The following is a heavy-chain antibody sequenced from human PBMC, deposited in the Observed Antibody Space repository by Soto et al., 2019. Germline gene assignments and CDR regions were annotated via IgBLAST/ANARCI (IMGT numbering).Heavy chain of an antibody. V-gene: IGHV1-8*01. CDR1: GYTFTSYD. Sequence: QVQLVQSGAEVKKPGASVKVSCKASGYTFTSYDINWVRQATGQGLEWMGWMNPNSGNTGYAQKFQGRVTMTRNTSRSTAYMELSSLRSEDTAVYYCARERVVVVAATPYYYYGMDVWGQGTTVTVSS. J-gene: IGHJ6*02. D-gene: IGHD2-15*01. CDR3: ARERVVVVAATPYYYYGMDV. CDR2: MNPNSGNT.